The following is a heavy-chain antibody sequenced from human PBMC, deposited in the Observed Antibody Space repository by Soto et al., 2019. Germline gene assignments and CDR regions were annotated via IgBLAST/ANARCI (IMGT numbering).Heavy chain of an antibody. CDR2: ISGGGGAT. CDR3: GKVTSAWYLGAFDI. V-gene: IGHV3-23*01. Sequence: EVQLLESGGGLVQPGGSLRLSCAASGFTFSNYALSWVRQAPGEGLEWVSTISGGGGATYYADSVQGRFTISRDNYKNTLGLQMSSLRAEDTAVYYCGKVTSAWYLGAFDIWGQGKMVTVSS. J-gene: IGHJ3*02. D-gene: IGHD6-19*01. CDR1: GFTFSNYA.